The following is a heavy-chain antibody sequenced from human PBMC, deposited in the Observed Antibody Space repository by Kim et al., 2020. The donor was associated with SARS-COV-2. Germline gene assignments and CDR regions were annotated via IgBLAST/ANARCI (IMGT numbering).Heavy chain of an antibody. CDR3: ARSHLKSIGVVNAPRPYSYYMDV. D-gene: IGHD2-21*01. CDR1: GYTFTSYD. J-gene: IGHJ6*03. CDR2: MNPNSGNT. V-gene: IGHV1-8*01. Sequence: ASVKVSCKASGYTFTSYDINWVRQATGQGLEWMGLMNPNSGNTGYAQKFQGRVNMTRNTSISTAYMELSSLRSEATAVYYCARSHLKSIGVVNAPRPYSYYMDVWGKGNTVTVSS.